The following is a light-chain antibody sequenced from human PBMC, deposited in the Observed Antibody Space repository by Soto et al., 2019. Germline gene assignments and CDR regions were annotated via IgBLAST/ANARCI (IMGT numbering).Light chain of an antibody. Sequence: EIVLTQSPGTLSLSPGERATLSCRASQSVSNSYLAWYQQKPGQPLRLLISGASSRATGIPDRFSGSGSGTDFTLTISILEPEDFAVYYCQQYDSSPPHTFGQGTRLDFK. CDR2: GAS. CDR1: QSVSNSY. CDR3: QQYDSSPPHT. J-gene: IGKJ5*01. V-gene: IGKV3-20*01.